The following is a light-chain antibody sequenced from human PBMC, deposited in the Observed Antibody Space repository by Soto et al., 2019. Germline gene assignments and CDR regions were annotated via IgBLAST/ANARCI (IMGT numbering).Light chain of an antibody. CDR1: QSVSRNF. CDR2: GAS. CDR3: QQFGSSSYT. Sequence: EIVLTQSPDTLSLSPGVRATLYCGASQSVSRNFLAWYQQIPGLAPRLLIYGASKRATRIPDRFSGSGSGPDFTLTISRQEPEDLAVDYCQQFGSSSYTFGQGTKLDIK. V-gene: IGKV3-20*01. J-gene: IGKJ2*01.